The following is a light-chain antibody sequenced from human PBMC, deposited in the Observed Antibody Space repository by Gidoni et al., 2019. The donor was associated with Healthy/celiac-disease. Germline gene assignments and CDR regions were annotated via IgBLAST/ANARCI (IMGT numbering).Light chain of an antibody. CDR2: GAS. CDR1: QSVSSN. J-gene: IGKJ2*01. V-gene: IGKV3-15*01. Sequence: EIVMTQSPATLSVSPGERATLSCRASQSVSSNLAWYQQKPGQAPRLLIYGASTRATGIPARFSSSGSGTEFTLTISSLQSEDFAVYYCQQYNNWPYTFGQGTKLEIK. CDR3: QQYNNWPYT.